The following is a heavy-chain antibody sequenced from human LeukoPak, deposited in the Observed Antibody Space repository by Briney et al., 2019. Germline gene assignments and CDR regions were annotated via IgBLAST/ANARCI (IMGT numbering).Heavy chain of an antibody. CDR3: ARLLPLQGGDV. Sequence: PSETLSLTCAVYGGSFSGYYWSWIRQPPGKGLEWIGEINHSGSTNYNPPLKSRVTISVDTSKNQFSLKLSSVTAADTAVYYCARLLPLQGGDVWGQETTVTVSS. D-gene: IGHD2-15*01. J-gene: IGHJ6*02. CDR2: INHSGST. V-gene: IGHV4-34*01. CDR1: GGSFSGYY.